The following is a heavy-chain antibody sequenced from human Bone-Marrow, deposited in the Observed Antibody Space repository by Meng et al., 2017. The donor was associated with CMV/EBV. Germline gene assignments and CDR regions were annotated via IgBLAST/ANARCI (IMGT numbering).Heavy chain of an antibody. CDR3: AKRDYSGYDYGGDAFEI. J-gene: IGHJ3*02. Sequence: GGSLRLSCVASGFTFSSYGMHWVRQAPGKGLEWVAFIRYDGSNKYYADSVKGRFTISRDNSKNTLYLQMNSLRAEDTAVYYCAKRDYSGYDYGGDAFEIWGQGTMVTVSS. D-gene: IGHD5-12*01. CDR2: IRYDGSNK. CDR1: GFTFSSYG. V-gene: IGHV3-30*02.